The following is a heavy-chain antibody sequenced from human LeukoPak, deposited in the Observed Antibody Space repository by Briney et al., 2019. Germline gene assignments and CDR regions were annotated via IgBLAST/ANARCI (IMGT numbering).Heavy chain of an antibody. CDR3: ARVATYCYDSSGYRNNWFDP. CDR1: GYTFTGYY. V-gene: IGHV1-2*06. D-gene: IGHD3-22*01. J-gene: IGHJ5*02. CDR2: INPNSGGT. Sequence: ASVKVSCKASGYTFTGYYMHWVRQAPGQGLEWMGRINPNSGGTNYAQKFQGRVTMTRDTSISTAYMELSRLRSDDTAVYYCARVATYCYDSSGYRNNWFDPWGQGTLVTVSS.